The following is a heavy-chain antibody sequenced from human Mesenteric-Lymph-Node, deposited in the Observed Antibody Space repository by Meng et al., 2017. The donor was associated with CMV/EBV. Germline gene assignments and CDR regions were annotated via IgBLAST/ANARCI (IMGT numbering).Heavy chain of an antibody. CDR2: IYWSDGK. V-gene: IGHV2-5*01. D-gene: IGHD3-10*01. Sequence: TFSWFSLSTGRVGVGWVRQPPGETLEWLALIYWSDGKRYSTSLKRRLAITKDTSKNQVVLTMTNMDPVDTATYYCARRRSLWFVFGYWGQGTLVTVSS. J-gene: IGHJ4*02. CDR3: ARRRSLWFVFGY. CDR1: WFSLSTGRVG.